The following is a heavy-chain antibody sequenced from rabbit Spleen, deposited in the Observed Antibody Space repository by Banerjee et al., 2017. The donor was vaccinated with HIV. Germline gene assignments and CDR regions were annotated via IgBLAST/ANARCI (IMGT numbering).Heavy chain of an antibody. CDR2: IYISSGST. D-gene: IGHD2-1*01. Sequence: QQLVESGGDLVKPGASLTLTCTASGFSFSSNVYMCWVRQAPGKGLEWIACIYISSGSTYYASWAKGRFTISKASSTTMTLQMTSLTAADTAAYFCARGVYLYNGAMGLWGPGTLVTVS. V-gene: IGHV1S40*01. J-gene: IGHJ4*01. CDR3: ARGVYLYNGAMGL. CDR1: GFSFSSNVY.